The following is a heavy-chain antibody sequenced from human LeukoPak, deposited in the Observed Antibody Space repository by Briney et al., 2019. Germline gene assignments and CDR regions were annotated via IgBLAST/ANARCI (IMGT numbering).Heavy chain of an antibody. D-gene: IGHD3-10*01. CDR3: ARDDPMVRGANAFDI. Sequence: GGSLRLSCAASGFTFSSYNMNWVRQAPGKGLEWVSYISSSGSTIYYADSVKGRFTISRDNAKNSLYLQMNSLRAEDTAVYYCARDDPMVRGANAFDIWGQGTMVTVSS. CDR1: GFTFSSYN. CDR2: ISSSGSTI. J-gene: IGHJ3*02. V-gene: IGHV3-48*01.